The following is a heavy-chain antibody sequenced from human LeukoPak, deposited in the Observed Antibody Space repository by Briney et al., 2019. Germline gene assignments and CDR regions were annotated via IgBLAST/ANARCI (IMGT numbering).Heavy chain of an antibody. CDR2: ISAYNGNT. J-gene: IGHJ5*02. CDR1: GYTFTSYG. CDR3: ARVLTMVRGAFNWFDP. Sequence: GASVKVSCKASGYTFTSYGISWVRPAPGQGLEWIGWISAYNGNTNYAQKLQGRVTMTTDTSTSTAYMKLRSLRSDDTAVYYCARVLTMVRGAFNWFDPWGQGTLVTVSS. D-gene: IGHD3-10*01. V-gene: IGHV1-18*01.